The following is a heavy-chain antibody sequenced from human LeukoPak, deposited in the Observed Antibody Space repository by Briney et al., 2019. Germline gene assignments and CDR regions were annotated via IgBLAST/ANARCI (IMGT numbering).Heavy chain of an antibody. D-gene: IGHD3-10*01. CDR2: INAGNGNT. Sequence: GASVKVSCKASGYSFSNYAMHWVRQAPGQRLEWMGWINAGNGNTKYSQTLQGRVTINRDTSASTAYMELSSLRSEDTAVYYCARPYYYGSGSLYNWFDPWGQGTLVTVSS. CDR3: ARPYYYGSGSLYNWFDP. J-gene: IGHJ5*02. V-gene: IGHV1-3*01. CDR1: GYSFSNYA.